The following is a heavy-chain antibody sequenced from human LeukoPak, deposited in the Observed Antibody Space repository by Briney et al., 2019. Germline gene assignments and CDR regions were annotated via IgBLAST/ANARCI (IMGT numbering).Heavy chain of an antibody. D-gene: IGHD2-21*02. CDR1: GFTFSSYA. CDR2: ISGGGVST. J-gene: IGHJ3*02. V-gene: IGHV3-23*01. Sequence: HGGSLRLSCAASGFTFSSYAMSWVRQAPGKGLEWVSVISGGGVSTYYEDSVKGRFTISRDNSKNTLYLQMNSLRAEDTAVYYCARAARYCGGDCYSGAFDIWGQGTMVTVSS. CDR3: ARAARYCGGDCYSGAFDI.